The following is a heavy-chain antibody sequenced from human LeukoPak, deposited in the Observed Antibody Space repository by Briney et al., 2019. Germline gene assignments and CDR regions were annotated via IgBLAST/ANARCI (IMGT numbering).Heavy chain of an antibody. CDR3: VATVDYCSGGSCNNHYYGMDV. J-gene: IGHJ6*02. V-gene: IGHV1-58*02. CDR2: IVVGSGNT. CDR1: GFTFTSSA. Sequence: GTSVKVSCKASGFTFTSSAMQWVRQARGQRLEWIGWIVVGSGNTNYAQKFQERVTITRDMSARTVYMELSSLRSEDTAVYYCVATVDYCSGGSCNNHYYGMDVWGQGTTVTVSS. D-gene: IGHD2-15*01.